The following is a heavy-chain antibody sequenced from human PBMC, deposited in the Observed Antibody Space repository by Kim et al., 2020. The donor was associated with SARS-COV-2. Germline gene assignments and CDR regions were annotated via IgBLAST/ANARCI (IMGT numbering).Heavy chain of an antibody. CDR3: ARGGAVAGDRY. D-gene: IGHD6-19*01. CDR2: T. V-gene: IGHV1-2*02. J-gene: IGHJ4*02. Sequence: TNSAQKFQGRVTMTRDTSISTAYMELSRLRSDDTAVYYCARGGAVAGDRYWGQGTLVTVSS.